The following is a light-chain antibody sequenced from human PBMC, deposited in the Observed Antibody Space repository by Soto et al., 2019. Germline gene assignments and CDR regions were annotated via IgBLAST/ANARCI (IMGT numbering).Light chain of an antibody. CDR2: GAS. Sequence: PGKTARISCNAGHSVPGSYLAWYQQKPGQAPRLLIYGASSRATGIPDRFSGSGSGTDFTLTISRLEPEDFAVYYCQQYGGSPRTFGQGTKVDIK. V-gene: IGKV3-20*01. CDR1: HSVPGSY. J-gene: IGKJ1*01. CDR3: QQYGGSPRT.